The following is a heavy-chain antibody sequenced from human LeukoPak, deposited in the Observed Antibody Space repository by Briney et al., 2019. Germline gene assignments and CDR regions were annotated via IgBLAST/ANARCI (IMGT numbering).Heavy chain of an antibody. CDR1: GFTFNTAW. Sequence: RSGGSLRLSCAASGFTFNTAWMHWVRQTPWKGLVWVSRIYSDGSDKTYADSVKGRFTISRDNAKNTLYLQMNSLRAEDTAVYYCAADTGHAFYVWGQGTMVTVSS. D-gene: IGHD3-9*01. V-gene: IGHV3-74*01. J-gene: IGHJ3*01. CDR2: IYSDGSDK. CDR3: AADTGHAFYV.